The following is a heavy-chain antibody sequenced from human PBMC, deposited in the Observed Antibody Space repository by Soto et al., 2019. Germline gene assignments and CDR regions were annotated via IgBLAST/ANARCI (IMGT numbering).Heavy chain of an antibody. CDR3: ARDPRVEWELPV. Sequence: GASVKVSCKASGYTFSNYGIHWVRQAPGQRLEWMGWINAGNGNTKYSQKFQGRVTITRDTSASTAYMELSSLRSEDTAVYYCARDPRVEWELPVWGQGTLVTVSS. J-gene: IGHJ4*02. CDR2: INAGNGNT. CDR1: GYTFSNYG. V-gene: IGHV1-3*01. D-gene: IGHD1-26*01.